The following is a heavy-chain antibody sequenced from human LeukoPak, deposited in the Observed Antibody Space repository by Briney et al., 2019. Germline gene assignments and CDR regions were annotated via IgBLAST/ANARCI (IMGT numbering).Heavy chain of an antibody. CDR3: ARRSVPYGDYEGGGAFDI. D-gene: IGHD4-17*01. CDR1: GGSISSSNW. J-gene: IGHJ3*02. V-gene: IGHV4-4*02. CDR2: IYHSGST. Sequence: SGTLSLTCAVSGGSISSSNWWSWVRQPPGKGLEWIGEIYHSGSTNYNPSLKSRVTISVDTSKNQFSLKLSSVTAADTAVYYCARRSVPYGDYEGGGAFDIWGQGTMVTVSS.